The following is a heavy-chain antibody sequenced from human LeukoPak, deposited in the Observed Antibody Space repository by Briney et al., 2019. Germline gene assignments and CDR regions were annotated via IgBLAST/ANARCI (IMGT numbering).Heavy chain of an antibody. CDR3: AREIPAAGHFDY. Sequence: SETLSLTCSVSGGSISGSYWMWIRQSPGKRLEWIGYIYYSGATSYNPSLRGRVTFFVDTSKNQFSLKLSSVTAADTAMYYCAREIPAAGHFDYWGQGALVTVSS. D-gene: IGHD6-13*01. CDR2: IYYSGAT. V-gene: IGHV4-59*12. J-gene: IGHJ4*02. CDR1: GGSISGSY.